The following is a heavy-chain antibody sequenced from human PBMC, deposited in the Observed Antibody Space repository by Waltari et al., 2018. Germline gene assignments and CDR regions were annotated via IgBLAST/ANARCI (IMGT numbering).Heavy chain of an antibody. CDR2: SSSSRSTI. CDR1: GFTFSSYS. Sequence: EVQLVESGGGLVQPGGSLRLSCAASGFTFSSYSMNWVRQAPGKGLEWVSYSSSSRSTIYYPAPVKGRFTISRDNAKNSLYLQMNSLRAEDTAVYYCARDPTGWFDPWGQGTLVTVSS. CDR3: ARDPTGWFDP. D-gene: IGHD2-8*02. V-gene: IGHV3-48*01. J-gene: IGHJ5*02.